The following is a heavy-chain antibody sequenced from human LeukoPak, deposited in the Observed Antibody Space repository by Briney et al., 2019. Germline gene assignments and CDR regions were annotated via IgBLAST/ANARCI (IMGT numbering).Heavy chain of an antibody. CDR3: AKDKAGYSYGIFDY. V-gene: IGHV3-9*01. CDR2: ISWNSGSI. D-gene: IGHD5-18*01. CDR1: GFTFDDYA. J-gene: IGHJ4*02. Sequence: GGSLRLSCAASGFTFDDYAVHWVRQAPGKGLEWVSGISWNSGSIGYADSVKGRFTISRDNAKNSLYLQMNSLRAEDTALYYCAKDKAGYSYGIFDYWGQGTLVTVSS.